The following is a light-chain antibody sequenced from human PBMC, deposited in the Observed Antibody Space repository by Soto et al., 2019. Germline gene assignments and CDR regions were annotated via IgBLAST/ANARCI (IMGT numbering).Light chain of an antibody. CDR1: HIFISN. CDR3: QQYNNWPPWT. V-gene: IGKV3-15*01. CDR2: GAS. J-gene: IGKJ1*01. Sequence: EMVMTQSPATLSVSPGERATLSGSASHIFISNLSWYQQKPDQAPRLIIYGASTRATGIPARFSGSGSGTEFTLTISSLQSEDFAVYYGQQYNNWPPWTFGQGTKVDIK.